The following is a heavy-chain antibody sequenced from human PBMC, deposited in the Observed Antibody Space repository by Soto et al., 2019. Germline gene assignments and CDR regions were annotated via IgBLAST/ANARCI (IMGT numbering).Heavy chain of an antibody. V-gene: IGHV4-39*01. CDR1: GGSISSSSYY. Sequence: SETLSLTCSVSGGSISSSSYYWGWIRQPPGKGLEWIGNIYYTGSTYYNPSLKSRVTISVDTSKNQFSLKLSSVTAADTAVYYCMLGSGWKDFDYWGQGTLVTVSS. J-gene: IGHJ4*02. CDR3: MLGSGWKDFDY. D-gene: IGHD3-22*01. CDR2: IYYTGST.